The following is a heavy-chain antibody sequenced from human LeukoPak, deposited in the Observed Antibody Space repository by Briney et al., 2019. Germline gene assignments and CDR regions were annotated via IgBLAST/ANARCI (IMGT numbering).Heavy chain of an antibody. CDR3: ARGRGQLRSFDWFVGSYFDY. V-gene: IGHV4-34*01. J-gene: IGHJ4*02. Sequence: SETLSLTCAVYGGSFSGYYWSWIRQPPGKGLEWIGEINHSGSTNYNPSLKSRVTISVDTSKNQFSLKLSSVTAADTAVYYCARGRGQLRSFDWFVGSYFDYWGQGTLVTVSS. D-gene: IGHD3-9*01. CDR1: GGSFSGYY. CDR2: INHSGST.